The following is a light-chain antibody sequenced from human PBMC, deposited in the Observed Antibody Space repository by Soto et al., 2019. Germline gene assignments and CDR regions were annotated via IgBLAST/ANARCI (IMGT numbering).Light chain of an antibody. CDR3: SSYTSSSTLGV. Sequence: QSVLTQPASVSGSPGQSITISCTGTSSDVGGYNYVSWYQQHPGKAPKLMIYEVSNRPSGVSNRFSGSKPGNTASLTISGLQAEDEADYYCSSYTSSSTLGVFGGGTKVTVL. CDR2: EVS. J-gene: IGLJ2*01. V-gene: IGLV2-14*01. CDR1: SSDVGGYNY.